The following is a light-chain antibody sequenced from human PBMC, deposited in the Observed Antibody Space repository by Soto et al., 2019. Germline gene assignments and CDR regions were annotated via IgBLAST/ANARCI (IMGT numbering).Light chain of an antibody. CDR3: QQGDIWPWT. Sequence: EVVMTQSPVTLSVSLGQRATLSYRASQTVSSHIAWYQQKPGQAPRLLISGVFVRATGIPGRFSGSGSGTEFTLTISSLQSEDFATYYCQQGDIWPWTFGQGTKVEMK. V-gene: IGKV3D-15*01. CDR1: QTVSSH. J-gene: IGKJ1*01. CDR2: GVF.